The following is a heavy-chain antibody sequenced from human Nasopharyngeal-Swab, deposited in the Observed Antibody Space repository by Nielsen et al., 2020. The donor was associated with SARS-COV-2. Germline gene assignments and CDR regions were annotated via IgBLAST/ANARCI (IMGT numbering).Heavy chain of an antibody. D-gene: IGHD6-19*01. CDR2: ISSSSSYI. CDR1: GFTFSSYS. CDR3: ARGSVAGGL. Sequence: GESLKISCAASGFTFSSYSMNWVRRAPGKGLEWVSSISSSSSYIYYADSVKGRFTISRDNAKNSLYLQMNGLRAEDTAVYYCARGSVAGGLWGQGTLVTVSS. J-gene: IGHJ4*02. V-gene: IGHV3-21*01.